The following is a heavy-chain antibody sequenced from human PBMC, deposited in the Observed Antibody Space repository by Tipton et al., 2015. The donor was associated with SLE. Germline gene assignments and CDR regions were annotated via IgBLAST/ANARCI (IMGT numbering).Heavy chain of an antibody. CDR2: ISTYNGDT. D-gene: IGHD3-16*02. Sequence: QVQLVQSGAEVKKPGASVKVSCKASGYTFSKFGISWVRQAPGQGLEWMGCISTYNGDTRYSQKFQGKVTMTTDTSTTTVYLELGNLTSDDAAVYYWARQGYLRELSGRVEIWGQGTRVTVSS. V-gene: IGHV1-18*01. J-gene: IGHJ4*02. CDR3: ARQGYLRELSGRVEI. CDR1: GYTFSKFG.